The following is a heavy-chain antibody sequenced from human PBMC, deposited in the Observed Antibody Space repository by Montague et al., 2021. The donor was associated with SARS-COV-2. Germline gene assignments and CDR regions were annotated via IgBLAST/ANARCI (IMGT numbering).Heavy chain of an antibody. V-gene: IGHV6-1*01. CDR3: ARIPVGSKYYFDF. CDR2: THYRSKWYN. D-gene: IGHD2-2*01. Sequence: CAISGDSVSSNIATWNWIRQSPSRGLGWLGGTHYRSKWYNDYAESVKSRITIDPNTSKHQFSLHLNSVTPEDTAVYYCARIPVGSKYYFDFWGQGTLVTVSS. J-gene: IGHJ4*02. CDR1: GDSVSSNIAT.